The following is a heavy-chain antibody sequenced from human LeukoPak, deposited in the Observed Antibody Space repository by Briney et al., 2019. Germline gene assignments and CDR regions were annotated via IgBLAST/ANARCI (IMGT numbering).Heavy chain of an antibody. Sequence: GGSLRLSCASSGFTFSDYYMSWIRQAPGKGLEWVSYISSGSTIYYADSVKGRFTISRDNAKNSLYPQMNSLRAEDTAVYYCARSNWGRIDYWGQGTLVTVSS. D-gene: IGHD7-27*01. CDR3: ARSNWGRIDY. V-gene: IGHV3-11*01. CDR1: GFTFSDYY. CDR2: ISSGSTI. J-gene: IGHJ4*02.